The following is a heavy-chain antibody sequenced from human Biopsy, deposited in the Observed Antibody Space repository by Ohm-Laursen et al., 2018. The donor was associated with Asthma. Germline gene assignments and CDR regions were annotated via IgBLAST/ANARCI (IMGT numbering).Heavy chain of an antibody. V-gene: IGHV1-3*01. CDR3: ARTYYDFLTGQVKDAFGI. CDR2: INAGNGNT. J-gene: IGHJ3*02. Sequence: ASVKVSCKASGYTFINYAIHWVRQAPGQRLEWMGWINAGNGNTKYSEKFQGRVTITRDTSASTAYMDLSSLRSEDTAAYYCARTYYDFLTGQVKDAFGIWGQGTMVTVSS. CDR1: GYTFINYA. D-gene: IGHD3-9*01.